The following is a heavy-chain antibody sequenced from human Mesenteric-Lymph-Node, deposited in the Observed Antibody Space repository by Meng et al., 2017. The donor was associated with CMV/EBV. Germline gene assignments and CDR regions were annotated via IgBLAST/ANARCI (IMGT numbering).Heavy chain of an antibody. CDR3: ARHQRWLKSEGGFNY. CDR2: INHSGST. V-gene: IGHV4-34*01. CDR1: GGSFSGYY. Sequence: QVQLHQLGADLLNPSGTLSPPCAVDGGSFSGYYWSWIRQPPGKGLEWIGEINHSGSTSYNPSLKSRVTISVDTSKNQFSLKLSSVTAADTAVYYCARHQRWLKSEGGFNYWGQGTLVTVSS. J-gene: IGHJ4*02. D-gene: IGHD4-23*01.